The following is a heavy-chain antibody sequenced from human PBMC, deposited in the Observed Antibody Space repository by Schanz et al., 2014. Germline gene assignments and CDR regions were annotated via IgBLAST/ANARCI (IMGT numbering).Heavy chain of an antibody. D-gene: IGHD3-10*01. V-gene: IGHV4-39*01. CDR2: IYNSGSA. CDR3: VRQLLWFGESGVDT. Sequence: QLQLQESGPGLVKPSETLSLTCTVSGGSIRRSTYYWGWIRQPPGKGLEWVASIYNSGSAYYGPSLKSRVTISVETPKNQFSLRLNSVTASDTAVYYCVRQLLWFGESGVDTWGQGTLVVVSS. J-gene: IGHJ5*02. CDR1: GGSIRRSTYY.